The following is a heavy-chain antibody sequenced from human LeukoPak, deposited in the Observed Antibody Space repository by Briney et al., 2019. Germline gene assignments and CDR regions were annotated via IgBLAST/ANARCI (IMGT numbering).Heavy chain of an antibody. CDR1: GYTLTVLS. CDR3: ATGERSKREWLRDY. D-gene: IGHD6-19*01. J-gene: IGHJ4*02. CDR2: FDPEDGET. Sequence: GASVKVSCKVSGYTLTVLSMHWVRQAPGKGLEWMGGFDPEDGETIYAQKFQGRVTMTEDTSTDTAYMELSSLRSEDTAVYYCATGERSKREWLRDYWGQGTLVTVSS. V-gene: IGHV1-24*01.